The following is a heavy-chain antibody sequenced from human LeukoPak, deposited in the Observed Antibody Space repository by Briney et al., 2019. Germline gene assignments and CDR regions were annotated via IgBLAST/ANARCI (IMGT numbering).Heavy chain of an antibody. V-gene: IGHV1-18*01. J-gene: IGHJ4*02. Sequence: GASVKVSCKASGYTFTRFAISWVRQAPGQGLEWMGWISAYNGYTNYAEKLQGRLTMTTDTSTSTAYMELRSLRSDDTAVYYCARDRSYFDWLSGNLSFDYWGQGTLVTVSS. CDR1: GYTFTRFA. D-gene: IGHD3-9*01. CDR3: ARDRSYFDWLSGNLSFDY. CDR2: ISAYNGYT.